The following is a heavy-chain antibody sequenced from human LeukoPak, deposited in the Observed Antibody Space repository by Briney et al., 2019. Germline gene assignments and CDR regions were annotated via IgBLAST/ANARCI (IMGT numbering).Heavy chain of an antibody. CDR3: ARVGDIVVVPAYNWFDP. CDR2: INHSGST. Sequence: PSETLSLTCAVYGGSFSGYYWSWIRQPPGKGLEWIGEINHSGSTNCNPSLKSRVTISVDTSKNQFSLKLSSVTAADTAVYYCARVGDIVVVPAYNWFDPWGQGTLVTVSS. V-gene: IGHV4-34*01. D-gene: IGHD2-2*01. CDR1: GGSFSGYY. J-gene: IGHJ5*02.